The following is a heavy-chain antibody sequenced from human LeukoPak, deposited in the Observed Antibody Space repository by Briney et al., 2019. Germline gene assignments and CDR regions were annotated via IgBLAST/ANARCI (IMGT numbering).Heavy chain of an antibody. D-gene: IGHD3-3*01. CDR1: GGSFSGYY. J-gene: IGHJ4*02. V-gene: IGHV4-34*01. CDR2: INHSGST. Sequence: SETLSLTCAVYGGSFSGYYWGWIRQPPGKGLEWIGEINHSGSTNYNPSLKSRVTISVDTSKNQFSLKLSSVTAADTAVYYCARGFHYDFWSGYYPTPYYFDYWGQGTLVTVSS. CDR3: ARGFHYDFWSGYYPTPYYFDY.